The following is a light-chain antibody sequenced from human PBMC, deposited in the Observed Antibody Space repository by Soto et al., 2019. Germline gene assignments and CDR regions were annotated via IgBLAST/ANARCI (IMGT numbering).Light chain of an antibody. CDR2: ENN. Sequence: NFMLTQPHSVSESPGKTVTISCTRSSGFIADNYVQWYQQRPGSAPTTVSYENNLRPSGVPDRFSGSIDRSSNSASLTVSGLQTEDEAVYYCQSYDSSRRGVFGGGTKVTVL. CDR1: SGFIADNY. CDR3: QSYDSSRRGV. V-gene: IGLV6-57*04. J-gene: IGLJ3*02.